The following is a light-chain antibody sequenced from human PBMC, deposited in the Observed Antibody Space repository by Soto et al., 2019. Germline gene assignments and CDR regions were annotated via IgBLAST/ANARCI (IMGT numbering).Light chain of an antibody. CDR3: QQYNNWPYS. J-gene: IGKJ5*01. V-gene: IGKV3-15*01. CDR2: DVS. Sequence: DILMTQSPATLSVSAGERATLSCRAGQGVTTSFAWYQQKSGQSPRLLIYDVSIRATGVPARFSGTGSETDFTLTISGLQSEDSAIYFCQQYNNWPYSFGQGTRLEIK. CDR1: QGVTTS.